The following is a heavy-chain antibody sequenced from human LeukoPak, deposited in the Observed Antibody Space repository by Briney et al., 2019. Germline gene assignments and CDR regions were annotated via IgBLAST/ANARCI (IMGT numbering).Heavy chain of an antibody. Sequence: GGSLRLSCVAGGFTFSDRYMSWIRQAPGKGMEWVAYISPNADIIHYADSVEGRFTISRDNAKNALFLQVNSLRDEDTALYHCVTESAWLFDYWGQGTLVTVSS. D-gene: IGHD5-12*01. CDR1: GFTFSDRY. CDR3: VTESAWLFDY. CDR2: ISPNADII. V-gene: IGHV3-11*04. J-gene: IGHJ4*02.